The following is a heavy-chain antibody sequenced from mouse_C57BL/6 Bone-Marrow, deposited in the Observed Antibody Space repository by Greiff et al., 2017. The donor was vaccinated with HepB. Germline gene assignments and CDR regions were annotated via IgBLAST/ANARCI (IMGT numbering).Heavy chain of an antibody. V-gene: IGHV1-50*01. D-gene: IGHD1-3*01. J-gene: IGHJ4*01. CDR2: IDPSDSYT. Sequence: QVQLQQPGAELVKPGASVKLSCKASSYTFTSYWMQWVKQRPGQGLEWIGEIDPSDSYTNYNQKFKGKATLTVDTSSSTAYMQLSSLTSEDSAVYYCARGDLALWRAMDYWGQGTSVTVSS. CDR3: ARGDLALWRAMDY. CDR1: SYTFTSYW.